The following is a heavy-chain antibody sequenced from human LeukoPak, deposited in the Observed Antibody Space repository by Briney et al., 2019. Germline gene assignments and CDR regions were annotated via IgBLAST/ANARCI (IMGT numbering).Heavy chain of an antibody. V-gene: IGHV3-23*01. J-gene: IGHJ4*02. CDR3: AKDWGYSSSQGYYFDY. CDR1: GFTFDSYG. CDR2: INNSGGST. Sequence: GGSLRLSCAASGFTFDSYGMTWVRQAPGKGLEWVSVINNSGGSTNYADSVKGRFTISRDNSKNTLYLQMNSLRAEDTALYYCAKDWGYSSSQGYYFDYWGQGTLVTVSS. D-gene: IGHD6-13*01.